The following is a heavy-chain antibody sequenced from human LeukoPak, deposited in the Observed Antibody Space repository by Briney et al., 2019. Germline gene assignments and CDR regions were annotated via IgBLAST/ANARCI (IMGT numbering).Heavy chain of an antibody. D-gene: IGHD3-16*01. CDR3: AKDGPLNVAVANNWFDP. V-gene: IGHV3-30*18. Sequence: GGSLRLSCAASGFTFSSYGMHWVRQAPGKGLEWVAVISYDGSNKYYADSVKGRFTISRDNSKSTLYLQMNSLRAEDTAVYYCAKDGPLNVAVANNWFDPWGQGTLVTVSS. CDR1: GFTFSSYG. J-gene: IGHJ5*02. CDR2: ISYDGSNK.